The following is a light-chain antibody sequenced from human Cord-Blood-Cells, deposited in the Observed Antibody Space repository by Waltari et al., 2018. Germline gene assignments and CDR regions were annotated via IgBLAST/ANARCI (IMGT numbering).Light chain of an antibody. CDR3: QQYYSYPWT. Sequence: ALRLTQSPSSFSASTGDRVTIPCRASQGISSYLAWYQQKPGKAPKLLIYAASTLQSGVPSRFSGSGSGTDFTLTISCLQSEDFATYYCQQYYSYPWTFGQGTKVEIK. V-gene: IGKV1-8*01. CDR1: QGISSY. J-gene: IGKJ1*01. CDR2: AAS.